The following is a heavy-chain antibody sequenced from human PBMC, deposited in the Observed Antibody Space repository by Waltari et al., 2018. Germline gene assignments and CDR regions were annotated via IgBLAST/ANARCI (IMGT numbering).Heavy chain of an antibody. CDR1: DFTFSSSA. Sequence: QVQLVESGGGVVQPGGSLRLSCAASDFTFSSSAIAWVRQAPGKGLEWVAVISYNGRNIYYVDSVKGRFTISRDNSKKTLYMQMNSLTAEDTAVYYCARDYCDRANCHGMDVWGQGTTVTV. CDR3: ARDYCDRANCHGMDV. J-gene: IGHJ6*02. V-gene: IGHV3-30*04. D-gene: IGHD3-22*01. CDR2: ISYNGRNI.